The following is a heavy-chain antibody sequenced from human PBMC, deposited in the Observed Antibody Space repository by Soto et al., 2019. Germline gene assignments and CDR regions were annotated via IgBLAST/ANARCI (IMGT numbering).Heavy chain of an antibody. D-gene: IGHD3-10*01. CDR2: ISGGTDTT. J-gene: IGHJ4*02. Sequence: EVQLLESGGGLVQPGGSLSLSCAASGFTFSSYAMSWVLQAPGKGLEWVSAISGGTDTTYYADFVKGRFTISRDNSKNTLYLQMNSLKAEDTAIYYSAKDKPFGDYWGQGTLVTVSS. CDR1: GFTFSSYA. V-gene: IGHV3-23*01. CDR3: AKDKPFGDY.